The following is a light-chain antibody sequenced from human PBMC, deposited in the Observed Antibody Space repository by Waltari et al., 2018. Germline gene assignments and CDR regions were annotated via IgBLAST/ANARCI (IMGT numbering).Light chain of an antibody. CDR3: QQYGSPHWT. CDR1: QSVRSDF. CDR2: GAS. J-gene: IGKJ1*01. Sequence: EIVLTQSPGTLSLSPGERATLSCRASQSVRSDFLAWYQQKPGTAPRLLIFGASFRASDIPDRFSGSGSGTEFTLTISRLEPEDLAVYYCQQYGSPHWTFGQGTKVEIK. V-gene: IGKV3-20*01.